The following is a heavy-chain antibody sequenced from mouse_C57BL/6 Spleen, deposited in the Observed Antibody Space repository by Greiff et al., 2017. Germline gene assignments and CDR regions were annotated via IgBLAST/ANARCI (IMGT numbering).Heavy chain of an antibody. Sequence: QVHVKQPGAELVRPGSSVKLSCKASGYTFTSYWMHWVKQRPIQGLEWIGNIDPSDSETHYNQKFKDKATLTVDKSSSTAYMQLSSLTSEDSAVYYCARDDDGYSFAMDYWGQGTSVTVSS. V-gene: IGHV1-52*01. CDR2: IDPSDSET. D-gene: IGHD2-3*01. J-gene: IGHJ4*01. CDR3: ARDDDGYSFAMDY. CDR1: GYTFTSYW.